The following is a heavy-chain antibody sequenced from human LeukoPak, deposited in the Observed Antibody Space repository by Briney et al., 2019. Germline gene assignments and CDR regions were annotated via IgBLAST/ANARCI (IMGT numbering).Heavy chain of an antibody. J-gene: IGHJ4*02. CDR3: ESTMGGDMFHY. V-gene: IGHV4-39*01. CDR2: IYYSGST. CDR1: GGSISRRSYY. D-gene: IGHD1-26*01. Sequence: PSETLSLTCTVSGGSISRRSYYWGWIRQPPGKGLEWIGNIYYSGSTYYSPSLKSRVTMSVDTSKNQFSLKLSSVTAADTAVYYCESTMGGDMFHYWGQGTLVTVSS.